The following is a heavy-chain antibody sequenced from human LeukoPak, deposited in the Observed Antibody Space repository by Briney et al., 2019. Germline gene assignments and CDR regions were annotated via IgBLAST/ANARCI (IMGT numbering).Heavy chain of an antibody. Sequence: GGSLRLSCAASGFTFSAFSMTWVRQAPGKGLEWVSSISVTSSYMYYADSVKGRFTVSRDNAKNSLYLQMNSLRAGDTAVYYCARDFYSDSSLWAFDIWGPGTMVTVSS. D-gene: IGHD3-22*01. V-gene: IGHV3-21*01. J-gene: IGHJ3*02. CDR1: GFTFSAFS. CDR2: ISVTSSYM. CDR3: ARDFYSDSSLWAFDI.